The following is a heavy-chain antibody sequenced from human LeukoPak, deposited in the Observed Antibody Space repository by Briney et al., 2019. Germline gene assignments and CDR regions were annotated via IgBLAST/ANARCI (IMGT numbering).Heavy chain of an antibody. CDR3: ARGTTVETPKDY. J-gene: IGHJ4*02. V-gene: IGHV1-69*02. Sequence: SVKVSCKASGGTFSSYTISWVRQAPGQGLEWMGRIIPILGIANYAQKFQGRVTITADKSTSTAYVELSSLRSEDTAVYYCARGTTVETPKDYWGQGTLVTVSS. D-gene: IGHD4-23*01. CDR2: IIPILGIA. CDR1: GGTFSSYT.